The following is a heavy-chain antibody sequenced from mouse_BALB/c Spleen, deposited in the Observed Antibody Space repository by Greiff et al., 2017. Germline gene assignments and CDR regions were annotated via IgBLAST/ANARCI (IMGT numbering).Heavy chain of an antibody. CDR3: AREPDYYGSSYYFDY. Sequence: QVQLKESGPELVKPGASVKMSCKASGYTFTDYVISWVKQRTGQGLEWIGEIYPGSGSTYYNEKFKGKATLTADKSSNTAYMQLSSLTSEDSAVYFCAREPDYYGSSYYFDYWGQGTTLTVSS. CDR1: GYTFTDYV. V-gene: IGHV1-77*01. J-gene: IGHJ2*01. D-gene: IGHD1-1*01. CDR2: IYPGSGST.